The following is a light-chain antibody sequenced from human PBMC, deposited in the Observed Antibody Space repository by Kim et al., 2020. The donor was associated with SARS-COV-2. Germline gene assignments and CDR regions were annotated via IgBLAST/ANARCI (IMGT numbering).Light chain of an antibody. CDR3: SAWDSSLSAWV. CDR2: MHN. Sequence: HTATLTCQLTSNHVAKKEAVWLRKYQGHPPKPPSNMHNHRPSGISERLSPSRSGNTASLTITGLPPADEADYYCSAWDSSLSAWVFGGGTQLTVL. J-gene: IGLJ3*02. V-gene: IGLV10-54*01. CDR1: SNHVAKKE.